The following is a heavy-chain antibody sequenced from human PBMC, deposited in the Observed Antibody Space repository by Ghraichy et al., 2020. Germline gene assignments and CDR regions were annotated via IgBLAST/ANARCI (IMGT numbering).Heavy chain of an antibody. CDR1: GGSFSGYY. D-gene: IGHD6-19*01. Sequence: SETLSLTCAVYGGSFSGYYWSWIRQPPGKGLEWIGEINHIGSAHYNPSLKSRVTISLDTSNNHFSLRLSSVTAADTAVYYCARGSIAVGDNPMDVWGRGTTVTVSS. CDR2: INHIGSA. CDR3: ARGSIAVGDNPMDV. J-gene: IGHJ6*03. V-gene: IGHV4-34*01.